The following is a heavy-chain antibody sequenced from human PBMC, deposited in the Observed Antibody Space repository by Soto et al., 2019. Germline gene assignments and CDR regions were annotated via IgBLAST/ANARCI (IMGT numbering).Heavy chain of an antibody. Sequence: EVQLLESGGGLVQPGGSLRLSCAASGFTFISYAMNWVRQAPGKGLQWVSAISGGGDATFYADSVKGRFTISRDNSRNTVTLPMNSLGADDTAVYYCARKVPGSTTRPDYWYFDLWGRGTLVTVSS. CDR2: ISGGGDAT. CDR1: GFTFISYA. V-gene: IGHV3-23*01. J-gene: IGHJ2*01. CDR3: ARKVPGSTTRPDYWYFDL. D-gene: IGHD3-10*01.